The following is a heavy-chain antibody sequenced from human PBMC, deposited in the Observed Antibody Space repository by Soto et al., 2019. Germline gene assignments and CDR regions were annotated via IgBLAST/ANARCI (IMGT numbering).Heavy chain of an antibody. Sequence: SEILSLTCAVYGGSFSGYYWSWIRQPPGKGLEWIGEINHSGSTNYNPSPKSRVTISVDTSKNQFSLKLSSVTAADTAVYYCASSVWYDFDYWGQGTLVNVSS. CDR2: INHSGST. CDR3: ASSVWYDFDY. V-gene: IGHV4-34*01. CDR1: GGSFSGYY. J-gene: IGHJ4*02. D-gene: IGHD3-10*01.